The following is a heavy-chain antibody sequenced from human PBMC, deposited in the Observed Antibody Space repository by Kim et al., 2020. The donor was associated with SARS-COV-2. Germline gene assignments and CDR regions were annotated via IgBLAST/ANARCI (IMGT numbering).Heavy chain of an antibody. CDR3: ARQKRTAMAQGYFDY. CDR2: IYPGDSDT. D-gene: IGHD5-18*01. CDR1: GYSFTSYW. V-gene: IGHV5-51*01. Sequence: GESLKISCKGSGYSFTSYWIGWVRQMPGKGLEWMGIIYPGDSDTRYSPSFQGQVTISADKSISTAYLQWSSLKASDTAMYYCARQKRTAMAQGYFDYWGQGTLVTVSS. J-gene: IGHJ4*02.